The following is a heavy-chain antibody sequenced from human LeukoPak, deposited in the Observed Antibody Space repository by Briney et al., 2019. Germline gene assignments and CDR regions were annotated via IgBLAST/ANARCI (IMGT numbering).Heavy chain of an antibody. J-gene: IGHJ4*02. CDR3: ARRRVPFDY. V-gene: IGHV3-7*01. Sequence: GGSLRLSCAASGFTFSTYWMSCVRQAPGRGMEWVANIKQDGSEKYYVDSVKGRFTISRDNAKNSLYLQMNSLRAEDTAVYYCARRRVPFDYWGQGTLVTVSS. CDR1: GFTFSTYW. CDR2: IKQDGSEK.